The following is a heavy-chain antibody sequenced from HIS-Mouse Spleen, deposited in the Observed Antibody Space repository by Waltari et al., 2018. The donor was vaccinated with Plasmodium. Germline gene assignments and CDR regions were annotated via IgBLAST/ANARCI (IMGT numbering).Heavy chain of an antibody. D-gene: IGHD6-6*01. CDR2: IYYSGST. J-gene: IGHJ4*02. CDR3: ARGGYSSSSYYFDY. Sequence: QVQLQESGPGLVKPSETLSLTCTVSGGSISSYYRVWIRQPPGTGLEWIAYIYYSGSTNYNPSLKSRVTISVDTSKNQFSLKLSSVTAADTAVFYCARGGYSSSSYYFDYWGQGTLVTVSS. V-gene: IGHV4-59*01. CDR1: GGSISSYY.